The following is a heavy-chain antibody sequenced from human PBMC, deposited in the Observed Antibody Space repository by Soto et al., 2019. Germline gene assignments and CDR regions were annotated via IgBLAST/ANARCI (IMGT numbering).Heavy chain of an antibody. D-gene: IGHD1-1*01. CDR3: AKDKDWNDGFDY. V-gene: IGHV3-53*01. CDR2: IYSGGST. CDR1: GFSVRSSY. J-gene: IGHJ4*02. Sequence: GGSLRLSCAASGFSVRSSYMNWVRQAPGKGLEWVSVIYSGGSTYYADSVKGRFNISRDNSKNTVYLQMKNLRAEDTAVYYCAKDKDWNDGFDYWGLGTLVTVSS.